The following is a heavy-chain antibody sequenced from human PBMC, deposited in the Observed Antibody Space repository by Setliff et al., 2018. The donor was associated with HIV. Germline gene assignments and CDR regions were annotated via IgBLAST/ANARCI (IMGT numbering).Heavy chain of an antibody. D-gene: IGHD6-13*01. CDR2: INYSGTT. CDR3: ARLCIAAAGTRSIPWYFDL. V-gene: IGHV4-59*08. Sequence: SETLSLTCTVSGGSISSYYWSWIRQPPGKRLEWIGHINYSGTTNYNPSLKSRVTISVDTSKNQFSLKLSSVTAADTAVYYCARLCIAAAGTRSIPWYFDLWGRGTLVTVSS. J-gene: IGHJ2*01. CDR1: GGSISSYY.